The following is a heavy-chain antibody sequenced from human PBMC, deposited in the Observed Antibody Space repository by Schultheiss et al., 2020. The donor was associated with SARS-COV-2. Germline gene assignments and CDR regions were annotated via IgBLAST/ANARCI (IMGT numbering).Heavy chain of an antibody. CDR1: GFTFSNAW. J-gene: IGHJ4*02. V-gene: IGHV3-15*01. CDR3: TSEVGATYFDY. Sequence: GGSLRLSCAASGFTFSNAWMSWVRQAPGKGLEWVGRIKSKTDGGTTDYAAPVKGRFTISRDDSKNTLYLQMNSLKTEDTAVYYCTSEVGATYFDYWGQGTLVTVSS. D-gene: IGHD1-26*01. CDR2: IKSKTDGGTT.